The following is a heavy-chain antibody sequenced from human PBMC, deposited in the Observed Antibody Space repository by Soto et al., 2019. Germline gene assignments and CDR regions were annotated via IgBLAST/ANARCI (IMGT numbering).Heavy chain of an antibody. CDR3: ARSITGPRTYNGMD. CDR1: RFSITRPGVC. V-gene: IGHV2-70*13. Sequence: GPCLGRPKETVTLTCTSSRFSITRPGVCVIVIRQPPGKALEWLALIERDVDDKYYSTSLKTRLTISKDTRKNQVFLTMANMDPADTGTYYCARSITGPRTYNGMD. CDR2: IERDVDDK. D-gene: IGHD1-20*01. J-gene: IGHJ6*01.